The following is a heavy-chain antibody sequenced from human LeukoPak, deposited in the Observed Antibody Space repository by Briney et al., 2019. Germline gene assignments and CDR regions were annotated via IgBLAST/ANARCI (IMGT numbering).Heavy chain of an antibody. CDR3: AREASGSGGYHFDY. Sequence: PGGSLRLSCAASGFTFSSYWMSWVRQAPEKGLEWVANVKQDGSEKYYVDSVRGRFTISRDNVKNSLYLQMNSLRAEDTAIYYCAREASGSGGYHFDYWGQGTLVTVSS. CDR1: GFTFSSYW. V-gene: IGHV3-7*01. J-gene: IGHJ4*02. CDR2: VKQDGSEK. D-gene: IGHD2-15*01.